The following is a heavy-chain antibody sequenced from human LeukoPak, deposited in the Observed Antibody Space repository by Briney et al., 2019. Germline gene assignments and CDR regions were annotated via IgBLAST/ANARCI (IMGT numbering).Heavy chain of an antibody. D-gene: IGHD3-10*01. CDR3: ARAPEVSYADY. V-gene: IGHV1-2*06. J-gene: IGHJ4*02. CDR2: INPNSGDT. CDR1: GYTFTGYY. Sequence: ASVKVSCKASGYTFTGYYMYWVRQAPGQGLEWMGRINPNSGDTNYAQKFQGRVTMTRDTSISTAYMELSRLRSDDTAVYYCARAPEVSYADYWSQGTLVTVSS.